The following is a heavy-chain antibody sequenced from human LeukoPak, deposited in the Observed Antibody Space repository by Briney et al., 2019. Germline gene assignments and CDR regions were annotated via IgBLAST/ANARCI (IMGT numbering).Heavy chain of an antibody. D-gene: IGHD2-15*01. CDR2: ISYDGSNK. CDR1: GFTFSSYA. Sequence: PGGSLRLSCAASGFTFSSYAMHWVRQAPGKGLEWVAVISYDGSNKYYADSVKGRFTIPRDNSKNTLYLQMNSLRAEDTAVYYCAKDLHRYCSGGSCYLFDYWGQGTLVTVSS. V-gene: IGHV3-30*04. CDR3: AKDLHRYCSGGSCYLFDY. J-gene: IGHJ4*02.